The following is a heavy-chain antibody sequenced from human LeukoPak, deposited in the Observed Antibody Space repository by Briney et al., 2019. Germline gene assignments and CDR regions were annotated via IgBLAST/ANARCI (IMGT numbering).Heavy chain of an antibody. CDR2: VISIFGTA. CDR1: GGTFSSYA. Sequence: SVKVSCKASGGTFSSYAISWVRQAPGQGLEWMGGVISIFGTANYAQKFQGRVTIATDESTSTAYMQLSSLSSEDTAVYYCAGGGYSGSYQTPYNWYDPWGQGTLVTVSS. CDR3: AGGGYSGSYQTPYNWYDP. J-gene: IGHJ5*02. D-gene: IGHD1-26*01. V-gene: IGHV1-69*05.